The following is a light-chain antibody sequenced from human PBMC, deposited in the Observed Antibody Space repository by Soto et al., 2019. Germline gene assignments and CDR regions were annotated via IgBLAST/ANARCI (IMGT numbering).Light chain of an antibody. CDR3: HHYGSSPYT. Sequence: EIVLTQSPATLSLSPGESATLSCRATRSVSSYLAWYQQKPGQAPRLLIFGVSSRATGIPDRFSGSGSGTDFTLTINRLEPEDFAVYYCHHYGSSPYTFGLGTKLEIK. J-gene: IGKJ2*01. V-gene: IGKV3-20*01. CDR2: GVS. CDR1: RSVSSY.